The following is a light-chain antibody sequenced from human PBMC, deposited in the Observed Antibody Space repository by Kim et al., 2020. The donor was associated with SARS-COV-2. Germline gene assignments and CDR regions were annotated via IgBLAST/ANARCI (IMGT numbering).Light chain of an antibody. V-gene: IGLV3-19*01. CDR3: NSRDSSGNLV. J-gene: IGLJ3*02. CDR2: GKN. Sequence: GERGGITCQGDSLRSYYASWYQQKPGQAPVLVIYGKNNRPSGIPDRFSGSSSGNTASLTITGAQAEDEADYYCNSRDSSGNLVFGGGTQLTVL. CDR1: SLRSYY.